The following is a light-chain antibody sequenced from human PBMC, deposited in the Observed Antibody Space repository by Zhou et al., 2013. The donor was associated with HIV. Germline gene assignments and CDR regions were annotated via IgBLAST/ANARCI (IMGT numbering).Light chain of an antibody. CDR3: CSYGGSYTWV. CDR1: SSDVGGYNY. Sequence: QSALTQPPSASGSPGQSVTISCTGTSSDVGGYNYVSWYQQHPGKAPKVMIYDVRKRPSGVPDRFTGSRSGNTASLTISGLQAEDEADYYCCSYGGSYTWVFGGGTKLTVL. V-gene: IGLV2-11*01. J-gene: IGLJ3*02. CDR2: DVR.